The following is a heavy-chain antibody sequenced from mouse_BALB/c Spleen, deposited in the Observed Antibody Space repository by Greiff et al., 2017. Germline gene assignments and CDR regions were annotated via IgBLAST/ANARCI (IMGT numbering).Heavy chain of an antibody. J-gene: IGHJ4*01. V-gene: IGHV2-9-2*01. Sequence: VKLVESGPGLVAPSQSLSITCTVSGFSLTSYDISWIRQPPGKGLEWLGVIWTGGGTNYNSAFMSRLSISKDNSKSQVFLKMNSLQTDDTAIYYCVREPYYYAMDYWGQGTSVTVSS. CDR3: VREPYYYAMDY. CDR1: GFSLTSYD. CDR2: IWTGGGT.